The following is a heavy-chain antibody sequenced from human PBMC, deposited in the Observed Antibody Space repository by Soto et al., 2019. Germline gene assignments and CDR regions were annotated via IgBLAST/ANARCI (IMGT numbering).Heavy chain of an antibody. J-gene: IGHJ4*02. D-gene: IGHD2-15*01. CDR3: AKATYCSGGSCYPYYLAY. CDR2: ISGSGGST. Sequence: PGKGREWVSTISGSGGSTYYADSVKGRFTIARDNSKNTLYLQVNSLRAEDTAVYYCAKATYCSGGSCYPYYLAYWSQGTPVTVSS. V-gene: IGHV3-23*01.